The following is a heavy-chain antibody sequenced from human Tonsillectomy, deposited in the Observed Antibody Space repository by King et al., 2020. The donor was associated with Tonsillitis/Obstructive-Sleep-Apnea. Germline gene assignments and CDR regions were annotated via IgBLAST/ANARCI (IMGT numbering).Heavy chain of an antibody. D-gene: IGHD2-2*02. J-gene: IGHJ1*01. CDR2: ISSSSSYI. CDR1: GFTFSSYS. Sequence: VQLVESGGGLVKPGGSLRLSCAASGFTFSSYSMNWVRQAPGKGLEWVSSISSSSSYIYYADSVKGRFTISRDNAKNSLYLQMNSLRAEDTAVYYCARGPYCSSTSYYTSVYFQHWGQGTLVTVSS. V-gene: IGHV3-21*01. CDR3: ARGPYCSSTSYYTSVYFQH.